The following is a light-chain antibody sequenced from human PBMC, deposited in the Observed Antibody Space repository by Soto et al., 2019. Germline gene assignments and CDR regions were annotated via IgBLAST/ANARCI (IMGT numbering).Light chain of an antibody. CDR2: DVS. Sequence: QSALTQPASVSGSPGQSIAISCSGTSSDVGAYNCVSWYQQHPGKAPKLMIYDVSNRPSGVSNRFSGSKSGNTASLTISGLQAEDEADYYCCSYTTSSTYVFGTGTKLTVL. CDR3: CSYTTSSTYV. CDR1: SSDVGAYNC. V-gene: IGLV2-14*03. J-gene: IGLJ1*01.